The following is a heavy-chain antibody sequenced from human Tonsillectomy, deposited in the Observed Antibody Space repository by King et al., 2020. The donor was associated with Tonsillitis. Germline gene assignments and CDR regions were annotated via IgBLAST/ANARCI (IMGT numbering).Heavy chain of an antibody. D-gene: IGHD2-15*01. V-gene: IGHV3-21*01. Sequence: QLVQSGGGLVKPGGSLRLSCAASGFTFTSYSMNWVRQAPGKGLEWVSSISRSSSYIFYADSVKGRFIISRDNAKNSLYLQMNSLRAADTAVYYCARSRGRDCSGGSCYDAFDIWGQGTMVSVSS. CDR2: ISRSSSYI. J-gene: IGHJ3*02. CDR3: ARSRGRDCSGGSCYDAFDI. CDR1: GFTFTSYS.